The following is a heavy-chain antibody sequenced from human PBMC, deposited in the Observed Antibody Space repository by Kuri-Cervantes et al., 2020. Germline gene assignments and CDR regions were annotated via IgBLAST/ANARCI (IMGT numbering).Heavy chain of an antibody. Sequence: SVKVSCKASGGIFSSYAISWVRQAPGQGLEWMGGIIPIFGTANYAQKFQGRVTITTDESTSTAYMELSSLRSEDTAVYYCARVGAAAVGWYFDLWGRGTLVTVSS. D-gene: IGHD3-16*01. CDR2: IIPIFGTA. CDR3: ARVGAAAVGWYFDL. V-gene: IGHV1-69*05. CDR1: GGIFSSYA. J-gene: IGHJ2*01.